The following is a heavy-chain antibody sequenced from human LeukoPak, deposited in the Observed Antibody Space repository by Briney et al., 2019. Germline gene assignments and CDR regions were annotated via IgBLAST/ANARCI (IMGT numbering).Heavy chain of an antibody. J-gene: IGHJ5*02. CDR2: LNPSSGST. V-gene: IGHV1-46*01. CDR1: GYTFTNYY. CDR3: ARDEATGWFDP. Sequence: EASVTVSRKASGYTFTNYYMHWVRQAPGQGPEWMGILNPSSGSTAYAQKFQGRVTMTRDTSTSTVYMELSSLRSEDTAVYYCARDEATGWFDPRGQGTLVIVFS. D-gene: IGHD5-24*01.